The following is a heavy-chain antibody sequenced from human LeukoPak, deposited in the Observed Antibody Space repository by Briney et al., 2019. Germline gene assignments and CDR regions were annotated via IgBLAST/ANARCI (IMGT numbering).Heavy chain of an antibody. CDR3: AREMVGATKANWFDP. V-gene: IGHV1-8*02. J-gene: IGHJ5*02. D-gene: IGHD1-26*01. CDR1: GYTFTSYG. Sequence: ASVKVSCKASGYTFTSYGISWVRQATGQGLEWMGWMNPNSGNTGYAQKFQGRVTMTRNTPISTAYMELSSLRSEDTAVYYCAREMVGATKANWFDPWGQGTLVTVSS. CDR2: MNPNSGNT.